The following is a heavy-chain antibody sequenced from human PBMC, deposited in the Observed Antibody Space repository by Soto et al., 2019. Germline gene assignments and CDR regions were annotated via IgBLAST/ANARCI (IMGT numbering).Heavy chain of an antibody. CDR3: ASSAGGNIVATMGYFDY. V-gene: IGHV1-69*13. D-gene: IGHD5-12*01. CDR1: GGTFSSYA. J-gene: IGHJ4*02. Sequence: SVKVSCKASGGTFSSYAISWVRQAPGQGLEWMGGIIPIFGTANYAQKFQGRVTITADESTSTAYMELSSLRSEDTAVYYCASSAGGNIVATMGYFDYWGQGTLVTVSS. CDR2: IIPIFGTA.